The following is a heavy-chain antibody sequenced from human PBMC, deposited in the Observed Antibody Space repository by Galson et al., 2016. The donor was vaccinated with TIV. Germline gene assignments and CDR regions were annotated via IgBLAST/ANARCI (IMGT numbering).Heavy chain of an antibody. Sequence: SLRLSCAASGFNFRTYAMHWVRQAPGKGLEWVAVIWYDGGNKYYGDSVKGRVTISRDNSKNTLYLQMNSLTTEDTAVYFCARDVHWYFDLWGRGTLVTVS. CDR1: GFNFRTYA. CDR3: ARDVHWYFDL. CDR2: IWYDGGNK. J-gene: IGHJ2*01. V-gene: IGHV3-33*01.